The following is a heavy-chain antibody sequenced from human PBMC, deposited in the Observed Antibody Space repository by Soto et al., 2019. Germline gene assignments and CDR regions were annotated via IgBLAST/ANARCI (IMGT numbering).Heavy chain of an antibody. J-gene: IGHJ4*02. CDR1: GYSFTNYG. V-gene: IGHV1-18*01. CDR3: ARDYYGSGSRRSPFFY. CDR2: ISGHNGNT. Sequence: VASVKVSCKASGYSFTNYGISWVRQAPGQGLEWMGWISGHNGNTNYAQRLQGRVTMTTDTSTSTAYMELRSLRSDDTAVYYCARDYYGSGSRRSPFFYWGQGTLVTVSS. D-gene: IGHD3-10*01.